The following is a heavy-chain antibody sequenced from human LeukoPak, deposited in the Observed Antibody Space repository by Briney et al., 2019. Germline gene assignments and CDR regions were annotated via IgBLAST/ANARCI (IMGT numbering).Heavy chain of an antibody. Sequence: HPGGSLRLSCTASGFTFSSYGMHWVRQAPGKGLEWVAVIWFDGSNKYYAGSVKGRLTISRDNSKSTLYLQMNSLRAEDTAVYYCAKAVAATGHYYFGMDVWGQGTTVTVSS. CDR2: IWFDGSNK. CDR1: GFTFSSYG. V-gene: IGHV3-33*06. D-gene: IGHD6-19*01. CDR3: AKAVAATGHYYFGMDV. J-gene: IGHJ6*02.